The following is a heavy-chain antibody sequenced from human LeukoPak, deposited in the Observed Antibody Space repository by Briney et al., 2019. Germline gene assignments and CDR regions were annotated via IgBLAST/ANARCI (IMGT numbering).Heavy chain of an antibody. CDR3: ARDLSESFDY. D-gene: IGHD1-26*01. CDR1: GFTFSSYA. V-gene: IGHV3-30-3*01. Sequence: GGSLRLSCAPSGFTFSSYAMHWVRHAAGKGLEWVAVISVGGRTTYYADSVEARYTISRDNSKNTLSLHMKRLRAEHTTTVCGARDLSESFDYWGQGTLVTVSS. J-gene: IGHJ4*02. CDR2: ISVGGRTT.